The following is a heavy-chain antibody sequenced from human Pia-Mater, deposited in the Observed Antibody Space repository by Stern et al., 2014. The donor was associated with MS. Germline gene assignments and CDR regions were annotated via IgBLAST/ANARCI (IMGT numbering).Heavy chain of an antibody. V-gene: IGHV4-31*03. J-gene: IGHJ5*01. CDR2: IYHSGST. CDR3: ARKGAIVPAAIENWFDS. CDR1: GGSISSGGYF. Sequence: QVQLVESGPGLVKPSQTLSLTCTVSGGSISSGGYFWSWIRQHPGKGLEGIGFIYHSGSTYYNPSLKSRLTISVDTSKNQFSLNLSSVTAADTAVYYCARKGAIVPAAIENWFDSWGQGTLVTVSS. D-gene: IGHD2-2*01.